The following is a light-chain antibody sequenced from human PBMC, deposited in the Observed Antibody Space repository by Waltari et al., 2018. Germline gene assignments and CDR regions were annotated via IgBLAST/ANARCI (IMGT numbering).Light chain of an antibody. J-gene: IGKJ4*01. V-gene: IGKV1-33*01. CDR2: GAS. Sequence: GDRVTITCQENQDIYNSINWYQQKPGKAPNLLSYGASNLEPGVPSRFSGSGSGTHFTFTISSLQPDDFATYYCQKYDTPLSFGGGTKVAIK. CDR1: QDIYNS. CDR3: QKYDTPLS.